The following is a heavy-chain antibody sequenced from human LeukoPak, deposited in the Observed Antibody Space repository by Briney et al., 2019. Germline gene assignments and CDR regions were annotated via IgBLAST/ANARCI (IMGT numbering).Heavy chain of an antibody. CDR3: AKDSGDLYYYYYYMDV. CDR2: ISGSGGST. V-gene: IGHV3-23*01. D-gene: IGHD7-27*01. Sequence: PGGSLRLSCAASGFTFSSYAMSWVRQAPGKGLEWVSAISGSGGSTYYADSVKGRFTISRDNSKNTLYLQMNSLRAEDTAVYYCAKDSGDLYYYYYYMDVWGKGTTVTVSS. J-gene: IGHJ6*03. CDR1: GFTFSSYA.